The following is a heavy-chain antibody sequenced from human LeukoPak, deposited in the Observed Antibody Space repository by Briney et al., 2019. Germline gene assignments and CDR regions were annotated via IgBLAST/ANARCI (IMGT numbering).Heavy chain of an antibody. CDR2: ITADGGGT. Sequence: GGSLLLSCAASAFSFGSSVMSWVRQAPGKGLEWVSAITADGGGTNHADPVKGRFTISRDNFKSTLYLQMNSLRVEDTAVYYCVKEDHYGDYVQIDHWGQGTLVTVSS. CDR1: AFSFGSSV. CDR3: VKEDHYGDYVQIDH. D-gene: IGHD4-17*01. J-gene: IGHJ4*02. V-gene: IGHV3-23*01.